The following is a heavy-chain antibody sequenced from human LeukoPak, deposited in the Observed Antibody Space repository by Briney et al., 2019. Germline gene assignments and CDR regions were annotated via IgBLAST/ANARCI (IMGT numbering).Heavy chain of an antibody. CDR3: ARGVAGPYYYYYMDV. D-gene: IGHD6-19*01. CDR1: GYTFTDYY. V-gene: IGHV1-2*02. J-gene: IGHJ6*03. CDR2: INPNSGGT. Sequence: ASVKVSCRASGYTFTDYYMHWVRQAPGQGLEWMGWINPNSGGTNYAQKFQGRVTMTRDTSISTAYMELSRLTSDDTAVYYCARGVAGPYYYYYMDVWGRGTTVTVSS.